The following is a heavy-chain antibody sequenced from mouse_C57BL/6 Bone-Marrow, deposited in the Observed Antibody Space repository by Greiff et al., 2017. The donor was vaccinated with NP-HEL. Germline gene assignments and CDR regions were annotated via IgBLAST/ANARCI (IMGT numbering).Heavy chain of an antibody. CDR1: GYTFTDYE. J-gene: IGHJ4*01. CDR3: TSPTVDYAMDY. CDR2: IDPETGGT. D-gene: IGHD1-1*01. Sequence: VQLQESGAELVRPGASVTLSCKASGYTFTDYEMHWVKQTPVHGLEWIGAIDPETGGTAYNQKFKGKAILTADKSSSTAYMELRSLTSEDSAVYYCTSPTVDYAMDYWGQGTSVTVSS. V-gene: IGHV1-15*01.